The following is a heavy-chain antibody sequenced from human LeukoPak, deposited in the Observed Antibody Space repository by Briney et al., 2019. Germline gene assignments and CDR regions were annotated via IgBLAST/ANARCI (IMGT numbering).Heavy chain of an antibody. Sequence: SETLSLTCTVSGGSISSSSYYWSWIPQPPGKGLEWIGEINHSGSTNYNPSLKSRVTISVDTSKNQFSLKLSSVTAADTAVYYCASPVYCSGGSCYDYWGQGTLVTVSS. D-gene: IGHD2-15*01. CDR3: ASPVYCSGGSCYDY. CDR1: GGSISSSSYY. V-gene: IGHV4-39*07. J-gene: IGHJ4*02. CDR2: INHSGST.